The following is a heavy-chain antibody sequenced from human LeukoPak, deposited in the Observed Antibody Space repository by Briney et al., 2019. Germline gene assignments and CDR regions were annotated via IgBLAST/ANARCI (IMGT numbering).Heavy chain of an antibody. Sequence: ASVKVSCKASGYTFTGYYMHWVRQAPGQGLEWMGWINPNSGGTNYAQKFQGRVTMTRDTSISTAYMELSRLRSDDTAVYYCARDPADYDWRFYYYYYMDVWGKRTTVTVSS. CDR2: INPNSGGT. CDR3: ARDPADYDWRFYYYYYMDV. D-gene: IGHD3-16*01. CDR1: GYTFTGYY. V-gene: IGHV1-2*02. J-gene: IGHJ6*03.